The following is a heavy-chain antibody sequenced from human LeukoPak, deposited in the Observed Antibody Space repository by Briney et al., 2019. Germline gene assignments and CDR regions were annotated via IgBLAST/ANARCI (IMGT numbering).Heavy chain of an antibody. V-gene: IGHV4-59*08. J-gene: IGHJ4*02. D-gene: IGHD3/OR15-3a*01. CDR3: GRQLEAYGLAADY. CDR1: SDSINRDS. Sequence: SETLSLICTVSSDSINRDSWSWVRQPPGTGLEWIGNISYSGTTNYNPSLKRRVTMSVGTSKNQISLKLYSVTAADSAVYYCGRQLEAYGLAADYWGQGTLVTVSS. CDR2: ISYSGTT.